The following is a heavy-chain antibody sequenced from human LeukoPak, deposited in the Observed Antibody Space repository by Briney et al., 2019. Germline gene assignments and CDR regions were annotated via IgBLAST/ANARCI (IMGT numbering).Heavy chain of an antibody. CDR2: IYYSGST. Sequence: SETLSLTCTVSGGSISSYYWSWIRQPPGKGLEWIGYIYYSGSTNYNPSLKSRVTISVDTSKNQFSLKLSSVTAADTAVYYCAGGSGSYNAFDIWGQGTMVTVSS. D-gene: IGHD3-10*01. CDR3: AGGSGSYNAFDI. J-gene: IGHJ3*02. V-gene: IGHV4-59*01. CDR1: GGSISSYY.